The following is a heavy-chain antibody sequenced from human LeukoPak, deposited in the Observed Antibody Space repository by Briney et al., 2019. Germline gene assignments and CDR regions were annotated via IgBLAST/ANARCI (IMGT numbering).Heavy chain of an antibody. CDR2: ISGSGGST. CDR1: AFTFGTYS. Sequence: GGSLRLSCAASAFTFGTYSMHWVRQAPGKGLEWVSVISGSGGSTYYADSVKGRFTISRDNSKNTLYLQMNSLTAEDTAVYYCAKDRWGSPYWGQGTLVTVSS. V-gene: IGHV3-23*01. CDR3: AKDRWGSPY. J-gene: IGHJ4*02. D-gene: IGHD2-21*01.